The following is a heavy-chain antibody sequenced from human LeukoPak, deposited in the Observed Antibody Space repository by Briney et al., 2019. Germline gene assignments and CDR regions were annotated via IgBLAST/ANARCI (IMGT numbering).Heavy chain of an antibody. CDR1: GFTFSNYW. Sequence: PGGSLRLSCEAFGFTFSNYWIHWVRQAPGKGLVWVSRLNTDGSRTTYADSVQGRFTISRDNAKNTLYLQMNSLRAEDTAVYYCARDDPTLFWSGSPFYWGQGTLVTVSS. D-gene: IGHD3-3*01. CDR3: ARDDPTLFWSGSPFY. V-gene: IGHV3-74*01. CDR2: LNTDGSRT. J-gene: IGHJ4*02.